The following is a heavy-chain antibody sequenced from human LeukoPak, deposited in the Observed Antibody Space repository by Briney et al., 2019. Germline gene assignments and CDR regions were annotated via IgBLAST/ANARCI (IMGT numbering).Heavy chain of an antibody. Sequence: VASVKVSRKASGYTFTSYGISWVRQAPGQGLGWMGWISAYNGNTNYAQKLQGRVTMTTDTSTSTAYMELRSLRSDDTAVYYCARVDTARGSNYWGQGTLVTVSS. V-gene: IGHV1-18*01. D-gene: IGHD5-18*01. J-gene: IGHJ4*02. CDR1: GYTFTSYG. CDR3: ARVDTARGSNY. CDR2: ISAYNGNT.